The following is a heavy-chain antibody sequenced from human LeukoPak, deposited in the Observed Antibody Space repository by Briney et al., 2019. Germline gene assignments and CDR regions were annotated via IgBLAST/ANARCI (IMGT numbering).Heavy chain of an antibody. CDR2: MNPNSGNT. D-gene: IGHD5-24*01. CDR3: ASARDGYNSISY. Sequence: ASVKVSCKASGYTFTSYDINWVRQATGQGLEWMGWMNPNSGNTDYAQKFQGRVTMTRNTSISTAYMELSRLRSEDTAVYYCASARDGYNSISYWGQGTLVTVSS. J-gene: IGHJ4*02. CDR1: GYTFTSYD. V-gene: IGHV1-8*01.